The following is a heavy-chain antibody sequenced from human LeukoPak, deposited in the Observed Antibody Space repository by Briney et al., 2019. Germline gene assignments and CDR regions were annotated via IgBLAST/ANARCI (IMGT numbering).Heavy chain of an antibody. D-gene: IGHD2-2*01. Sequence: PGGSLSLSCAASGFTFDDYAMHWVRQAPGKGLEWVSGISWNSGSIGYADSVKGRFTISRDNAKNSLYLQMNSLRAEDTALYYCAKALSSVVVPADIDYWGQGTLVTVSS. CDR2: ISWNSGSI. J-gene: IGHJ4*02. V-gene: IGHV3-9*01. CDR1: GFTFDDYA. CDR3: AKALSSVVVPADIDY.